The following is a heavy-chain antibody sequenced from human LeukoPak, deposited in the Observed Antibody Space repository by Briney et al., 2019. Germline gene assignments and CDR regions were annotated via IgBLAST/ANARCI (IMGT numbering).Heavy chain of an antibody. J-gene: IGHJ6*03. CDR3: ARGSSSSSLIYYQYYYMDG. V-gene: IGHV1-8*01. D-gene: IGHD6-6*01. CDR1: GYTFTSYD. Sequence: ASVKVSCLASGYTFTSYDINWVRQATGKGLEWMGWINANSGNTGYAQKFQGRVTMTRNTSISTAYMGLSSLRSEDTAVYYCARGSSSSSLIYYQYYYMDGWGKGTTVTVSS. CDR2: INANSGNT.